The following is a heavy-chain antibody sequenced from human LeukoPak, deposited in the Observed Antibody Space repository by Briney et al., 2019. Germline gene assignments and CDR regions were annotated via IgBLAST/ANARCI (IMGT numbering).Heavy chain of an antibody. CDR2: IIPIFGTA. CDR1: GGTFSSYA. CDR3: ARDGDSEGFDY. D-gene: IGHD1-14*01. Sequence: SVKVSCKASGGTFSSYAISWVRQAPGEGLEWMGGIIPIFGTANYAQKLQGRVTITTDESTSTAYMELSSLRSEDTAVYYCARDGDSEGFDYWGQGTLVTVSS. V-gene: IGHV1-69*05. J-gene: IGHJ4*02.